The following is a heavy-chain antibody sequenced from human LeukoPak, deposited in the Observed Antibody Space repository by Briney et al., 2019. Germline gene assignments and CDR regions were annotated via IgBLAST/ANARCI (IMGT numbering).Heavy chain of an antibody. D-gene: IGHD2-21*02. J-gene: IGHJ5*02. CDR2: ITTSGDTT. CDR3: ATDIVVVTATPPAHNWFDP. Sequence: GGSLRLSCAASGFTFSRYAMTWVRQAPGKGLEWVSSITTSGDTTYYADSVKGRFTISRDNSKNTVSLQMSSLRAEDTAVYYCATDIVVVTATPPAHNWFDPWGQGTLVTVSS. V-gene: IGHV3-23*01. CDR1: GFTFSRYA.